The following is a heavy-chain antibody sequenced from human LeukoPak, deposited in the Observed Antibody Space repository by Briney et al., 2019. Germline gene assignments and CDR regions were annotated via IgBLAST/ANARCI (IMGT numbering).Heavy chain of an antibody. Sequence: GGSLRLSCAASGITFDDYGMSWVRQAPGKGLEWVSGINWNGGSTGYADSVKGRFTISIDNGKNSLYLQMNSLRAEDTALYYCARGGDSSGSYFDYWGQGTLVTVSS. V-gene: IGHV3-20*04. CDR3: ARGGDSSGSYFDY. D-gene: IGHD3-22*01. CDR2: INWNGGST. J-gene: IGHJ4*02. CDR1: GITFDDYG.